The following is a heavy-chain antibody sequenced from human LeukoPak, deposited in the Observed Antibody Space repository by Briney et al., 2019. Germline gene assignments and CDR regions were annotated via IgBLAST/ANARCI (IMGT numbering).Heavy chain of an antibody. J-gene: IGHJ3*02. D-gene: IGHD1-26*01. CDR3: ARARSGFPADAFDI. V-gene: IGHV4-61*02. CDR2: IYNSGST. CDR1: GDSISSGSYY. Sequence: SETLSLTCTVSGDSISSGSYYWSWIRQPAGKGLEWIGRIYNSGSTNYNPSLKSRVPISVDTSKNQSSLKLSSVTAADTAVYYCARARSGFPADAFDIWGQGTMVTVSS.